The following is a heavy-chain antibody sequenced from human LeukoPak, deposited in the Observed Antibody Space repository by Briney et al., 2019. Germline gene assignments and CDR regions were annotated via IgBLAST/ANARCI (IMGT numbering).Heavy chain of an antibody. Sequence: ASVKVSCKASGYTFTGYYMHWVRQAPRQGLEWMGWINPNSGGTNYAQKFQGRVTMTRDTSISTAYMELSRLRSDDTAVYYCARDFFPWTAMVMGDYWGQGTLVTVSS. J-gene: IGHJ4*02. CDR1: GYTFTGYY. CDR3: ARDFFPWTAMVMGDY. CDR2: INPNSGGT. V-gene: IGHV1-2*02. D-gene: IGHD5-18*01.